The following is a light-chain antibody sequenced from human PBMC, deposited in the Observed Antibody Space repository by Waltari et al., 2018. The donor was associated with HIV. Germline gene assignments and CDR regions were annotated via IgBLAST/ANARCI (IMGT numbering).Light chain of an antibody. CDR2: LAS. CDR3: SQALQTPFT. CDR1: QSLLKQIGKKY. Sequence: DIVMTQSPLSLAVTPGEPASLSCRSSQSLLKQIGKKYLDCLDWYVQKPGQPPQLLIHLASNRASGVPDRFSGSGSGTDFTLTISRVEAEDVGVYYCSQALQTPFTFGPGTKVEI. J-gene: IGKJ3*01. V-gene: IGKV2-28*01.